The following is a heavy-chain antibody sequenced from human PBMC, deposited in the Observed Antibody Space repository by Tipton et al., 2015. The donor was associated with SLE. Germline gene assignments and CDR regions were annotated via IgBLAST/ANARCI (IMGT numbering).Heavy chain of an antibody. CDR2: IYTGGTT. D-gene: IGHD3-10*01. CDR3: ARDKIYNKSPGVSGGWYFDL. J-gene: IGHJ2*01. Sequence: QLVQPGGGLIQPGGSLRLSCAASGFVVSVNFMSWVRQAPGKGLEWVSSIYTGGTTYYADSVKGRFTISRDNSKNSLFLQIESLRVDDTAVYYCARDKIYNKSPGVSGGWYFDLWGRGTLVAVSS. V-gene: IGHV3-53*01. CDR1: GFVVSVNF.